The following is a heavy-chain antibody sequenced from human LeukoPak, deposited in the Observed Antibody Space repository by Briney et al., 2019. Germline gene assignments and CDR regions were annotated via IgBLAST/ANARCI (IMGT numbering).Heavy chain of an antibody. Sequence: GGSQRLSCAASGFTFSSYSMNWVREAPGKGLEWVSSISSSSSYIYYADSVKGRFTISRDNAKNSLYLQMNSLRRGDTAVYYCARDSTAMALNPWGQGTLVTVST. CDR3: ARDSTAMALNP. CDR2: ISSSSSYI. D-gene: IGHD5-18*01. J-gene: IGHJ5*02. V-gene: IGHV3-21*01. CDR1: GFTFSSYS.